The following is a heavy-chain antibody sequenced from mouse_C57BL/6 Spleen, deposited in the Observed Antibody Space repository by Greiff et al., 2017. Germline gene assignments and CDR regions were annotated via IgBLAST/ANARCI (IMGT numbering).Heavy chain of an antibody. CDR3: SITTVVAFDY. D-gene: IGHD1-1*01. Sequence: QVQLQQSGPELVKPGASVKISCKASGYAFSSYWMNWVKQRHGKGLEWIGRIYPGDGDTNYNGKFKGKATLTADESSSTAYMQLSSLTSEDSAVYFCSITTVVAFDYWGQGTTLTVSS. J-gene: IGHJ2*01. V-gene: IGHV1-82*01. CDR2: IYPGDGDT. CDR1: GYAFSSYW.